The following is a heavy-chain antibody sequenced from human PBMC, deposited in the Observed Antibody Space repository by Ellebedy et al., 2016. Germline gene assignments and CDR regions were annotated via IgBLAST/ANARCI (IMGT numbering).Heavy chain of an antibody. D-gene: IGHD2-2*01. CDR2: INHSGRT. Sequence: SETLSLTXAVSGGSFSTYYWSWIRQSPGKGLEWIGEINHSGRTNYNPSLKSRVIISIDTSKNQFSLKLTSVTAADTAVYYCARGPPRRVIVLVPAAMDVWGKGTTVTVSS. CDR1: GGSFSTYY. V-gene: IGHV4-34*01. J-gene: IGHJ6*03. CDR3: ARGPPRRVIVLVPAAMDV.